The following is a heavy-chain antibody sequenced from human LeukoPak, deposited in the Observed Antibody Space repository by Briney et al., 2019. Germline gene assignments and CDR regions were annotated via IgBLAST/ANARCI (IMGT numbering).Heavy chain of an antibody. Sequence: PGRSLRLSCAASGFTFSSYGIHWVRQAPGKGLEWVAFIRYDGSNKYYADSVKGRFTISRDNAKNSLYLQMNSLRAEDAAVYYCARDPAGPTWGAFDIWGQGTMVTVSS. J-gene: IGHJ3*02. CDR2: IRYDGSNK. V-gene: IGHV3-30*02. CDR1: GFTFSSYG. D-gene: IGHD6-13*01. CDR3: ARDPAGPTWGAFDI.